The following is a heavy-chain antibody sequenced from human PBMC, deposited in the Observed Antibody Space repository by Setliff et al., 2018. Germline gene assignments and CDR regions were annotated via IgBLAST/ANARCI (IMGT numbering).Heavy chain of an antibody. CDR2: IYPGDSDT. CDR1: GYTFSDYW. V-gene: IGHV5-51*01. J-gene: IGHJ4*02. Sequence: LQISCRGSGYTFSDYWIGWVRQMPGKGLEWMGIIYPGDSDTRYSPSFQGQVTFSADKSISTAYLQWSSLKASGTATYYCARVVGADGIGIDYWGQGTVVTVSS. CDR3: ARVVGADGIGIDY. D-gene: IGHD2-15*01.